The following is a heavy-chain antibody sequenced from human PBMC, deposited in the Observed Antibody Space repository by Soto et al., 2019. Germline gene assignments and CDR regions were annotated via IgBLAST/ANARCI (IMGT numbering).Heavy chain of an antibody. J-gene: IGHJ6*03. D-gene: IGHD6-13*01. V-gene: IGHV3-33*01. CDR2: IWYDGSNK. CDR1: GFTFSSYG. Sequence: GGSLRLSCAASGFTFSSYGMHWVRQAPGKGLEWVAVIWYDGSNKYYADSVKGRFTISRDNSKNTLYLQMNSLRAEDTAVYYCRTGRAAAGTQYYYYMDVWGKGTTVTVSS. CDR3: RTGRAAAGTQYYYYMDV.